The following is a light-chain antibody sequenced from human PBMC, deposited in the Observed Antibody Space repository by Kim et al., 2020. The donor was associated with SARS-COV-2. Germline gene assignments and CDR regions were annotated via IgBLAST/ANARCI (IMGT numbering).Light chain of an antibody. CDR3: SSFVGTDIYV. J-gene: IGLJ1*01. CDR2: EVS. Sequence: QSALTQPPSASGSPGQSVTISCTGTSSDVGGYNHVSWYQQHPGKAPKLLIYEVSLRPSGVPDRFSGSKSGNTASLTVSGLQAEDEADYYCSSFVGTDIYVFGTGTKVTVL. V-gene: IGLV2-8*01. CDR1: SSDVGGYNH.